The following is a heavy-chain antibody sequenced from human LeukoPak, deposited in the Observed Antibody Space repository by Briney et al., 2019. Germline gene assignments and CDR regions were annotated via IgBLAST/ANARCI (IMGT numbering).Heavy chain of an antibody. CDR3: ERGDIVVVPAARSYYYYMDV. V-gene: IGHV4-34*01. CDR1: GGSFSHYY. D-gene: IGHD2-2*01. J-gene: IGHJ6*03. Sequence: PSETLSLTCAVYGGSFSHYYWTWIRQPPGKGLEWIGEINHSGSTNYIPSLRSRVTISVDTSKNQFSLKLSSVSAADPAVYYCERGDIVVVPAARSYYYYMDVWGKGTTVTVSS. CDR2: INHSGST.